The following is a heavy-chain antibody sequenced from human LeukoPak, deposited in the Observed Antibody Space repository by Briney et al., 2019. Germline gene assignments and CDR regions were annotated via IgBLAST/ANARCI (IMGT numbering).Heavy chain of an antibody. Sequence: GGSLRLSCAASGFAFSSYSMNWVRQTPGKGLEWVSSISSSSSYIYYADSVKGRFTISRDNAKNSLYLQMNSLRAEDTAVYYCARDQVGATTGGDSYWGQGTLVTVSS. D-gene: IGHD1-26*01. CDR2: ISSSSSYI. J-gene: IGHJ4*02. CDR1: GFAFSSYS. CDR3: ARDQVGATTGGDSY. V-gene: IGHV3-21*01.